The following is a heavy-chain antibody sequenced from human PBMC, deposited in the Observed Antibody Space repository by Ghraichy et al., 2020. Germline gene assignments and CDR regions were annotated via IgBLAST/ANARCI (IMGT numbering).Heavy chain of an antibody. J-gene: IGHJ6*02. CDR2: ISSSSSYI. Sequence: GGSLRLSCAASGFTFSSYSMNWVRQAPGKGLEWVSSISSSSSYIYYADSVKGRFTISRDNAKNSLYLQMNSLRAEDTAVYYCARGRDYYDSIGYYYYYGMDVWGQGTTVTVSS. D-gene: IGHD3-22*01. V-gene: IGHV3-21*01. CDR3: ARGRDYYDSIGYYYYYGMDV. CDR1: GFTFSSYS.